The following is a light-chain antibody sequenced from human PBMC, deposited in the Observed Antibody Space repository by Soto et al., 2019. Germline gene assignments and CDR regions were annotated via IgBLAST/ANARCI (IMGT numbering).Light chain of an antibody. CDR2: GNI. V-gene: IGLV1-40*01. CDR1: SSNIGAGYD. Sequence: QSVLTQPPSVSGAPGQRVTISCIGSSSNIGAGYDVHWYQQFPGTAPKLLIHGNINRPSGVPDRFSGSKSGTSASLAITGLQAEDETDYYCQSYDSSLSAWVFGGGTQRPSS. CDR3: QSYDSSLSAWV. J-gene: IGLJ7*01.